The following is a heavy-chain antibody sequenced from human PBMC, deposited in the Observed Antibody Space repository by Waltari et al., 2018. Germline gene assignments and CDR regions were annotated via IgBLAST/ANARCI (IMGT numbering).Heavy chain of an antibody. V-gene: IGHV3-23*01. D-gene: IGHD4-4*01. CDR2: ISGSGVST. Sequence: EVKLLESGGGLVQPGGSLRLSCTGSGFTFSIYAMSWVRQAPGKGLEWVSAISGSGVSTYYADSVKGRFTSSRDNSKNTLYLQMNSLRAEDTAVYYCAKDALGTTVTTGWFDPWGQGTLVTVSS. CDR1: GFTFSIYA. CDR3: AKDALGTTVTTGWFDP. J-gene: IGHJ5*02.